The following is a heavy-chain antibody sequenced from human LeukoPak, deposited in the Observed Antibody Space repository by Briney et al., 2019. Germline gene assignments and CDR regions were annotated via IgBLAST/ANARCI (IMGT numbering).Heavy chain of an antibody. D-gene: IGHD3-10*01. V-gene: IGHV3-21*01. CDR1: GFTFSSYS. Sequence: PGGALRLSCAASGFTFSSYSMNWVRQAPRKGLEWVSSISSSSSYIYYADSVKGQFTISRDNAKNSLYLQMNSLRAEDTAVYYCARTYYCGSGSYSDYWGQGTLVTVSS. CDR3: ARTYYCGSGSYSDY. J-gene: IGHJ4*02. CDR2: ISSSSSYI.